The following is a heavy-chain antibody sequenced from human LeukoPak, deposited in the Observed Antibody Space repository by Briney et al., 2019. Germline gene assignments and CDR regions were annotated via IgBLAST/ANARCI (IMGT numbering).Heavy chain of an antibody. CDR1: GYTFTGYY. J-gene: IGHJ4*02. Sequence: ASVKVSCKASGYTFTGYYMHWVRQAPGQGLEWMGWISAYNGNTNYAQKLQGRVTMTTDTSTSTAYMELRSLRSDDTAVYYCARYHDYYGSGSTLYYFDYWGQGTLVTVSS. V-gene: IGHV1-18*04. CDR3: ARYHDYYGSGSTLYYFDY. CDR2: ISAYNGNT. D-gene: IGHD3-10*01.